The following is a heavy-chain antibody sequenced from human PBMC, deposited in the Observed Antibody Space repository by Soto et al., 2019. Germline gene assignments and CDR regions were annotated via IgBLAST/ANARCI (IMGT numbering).Heavy chain of an antibody. V-gene: IGHV3-23*01. CDR3: AKTESFNGYYNAFDC. J-gene: IGHJ4*02. D-gene: IGHD3-9*01. Sequence: GGSLRLSCAASGFSFGGYAVTWVRQAPGKGLEWVSAISGGGGSTYYADSVKGRFTISRDNSKNTVYLQMNSLRAGDTALYYCAKTESFNGYYNAFDCWGQGARVTVSS. CDR1: GFSFGGYA. CDR2: ISGGGGST.